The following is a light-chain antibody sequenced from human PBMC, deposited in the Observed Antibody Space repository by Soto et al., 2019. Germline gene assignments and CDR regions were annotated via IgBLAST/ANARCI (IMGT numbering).Light chain of an antibody. V-gene: IGKV3-20*01. Sequence: EIVLTQSPGTLSLSPGERATLSCRASQRVSTSSLAWYQQKPGQAPRLRIYGPSNSATGIPDRVSDIGSGAEFPHSISRLEPEDFAMYYWQQYVSSPYSFGQGTK. J-gene: IGKJ2*01. CDR3: QQYVSSPYS. CDR2: GPS. CDR1: QRVSTSS.